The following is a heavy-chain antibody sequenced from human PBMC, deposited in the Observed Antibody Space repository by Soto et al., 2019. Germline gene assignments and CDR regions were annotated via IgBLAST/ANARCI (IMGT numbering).Heavy chain of an antibody. CDR2: ISSSSGTI. CDR1: GFTFSSYS. D-gene: IGHD2-15*01. V-gene: IGHV3-48*02. CDR3: ARHIRCSGGSCYSGAGYYYYYMDV. Sequence: GGSLRLSCVASGFTFSSYSLNWVRQAPGKGLEWVSYISSSSGTIYYADSVKGRFTISRDNAENSLYLQMNSLRDDDTAVYYCARHIRCSGGSCYSGAGYYYYYMDVWGKGTTVTVSS. J-gene: IGHJ6*03.